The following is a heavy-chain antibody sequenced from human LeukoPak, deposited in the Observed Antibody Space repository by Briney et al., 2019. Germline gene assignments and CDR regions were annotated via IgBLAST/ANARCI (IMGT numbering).Heavy chain of an antibody. J-gene: IGHJ4*02. Sequence: GGSLRLSCAASGFTFSSYAMHWVRQAPGKGLEWVAVISYDGSNKYYADSVKGRFTISRDNSKNTLYLQMNSLRAEDTAVYYCAKLPGGYGYFFDYWGQGTLVTVSS. V-gene: IGHV3-30*18. CDR3: AKLPGGYGYFFDY. CDR1: GFTFSSYA. CDR2: ISYDGSNK. D-gene: IGHD5-18*01.